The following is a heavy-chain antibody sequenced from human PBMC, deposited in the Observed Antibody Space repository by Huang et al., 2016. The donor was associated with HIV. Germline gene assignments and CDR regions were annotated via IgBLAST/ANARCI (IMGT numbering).Heavy chain of an antibody. J-gene: IGHJ3*02. CDR1: GGSFNSLA. V-gene: IGHV1-69*10. CDR2: IVPLFSVT. D-gene: IGHD6-13*01. Sequence: VQLVQSGAEVKRPGTSVKISCKASGGSFNSLAFNWVRKAPGQGLQYMGVIVPLFSVTNYSEKVRGRLTISTDKSTSTVFIGLRGRTSEDTAVLFCAREGQTWYGKPIAAFEIWGQGTTVIVSP. CDR3: AREGQTWYGKPIAAFEI.